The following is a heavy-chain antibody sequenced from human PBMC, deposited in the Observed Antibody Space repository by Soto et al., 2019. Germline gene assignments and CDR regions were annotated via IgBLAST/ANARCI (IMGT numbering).Heavy chain of an antibody. V-gene: IGHV3-11*01. CDR2: ISSRGSSI. CDR3: ARGYYDFWSGYYISPYGMDV. D-gene: IGHD3-3*01. J-gene: IGHJ6*02. Sequence: PGGSLRLSCAVSGFTLSDYYMSWIRKAPGKGLEWVSYISSRGSSIYYADSVKGRFTISRDNAKNSLYLQMNGLRAEDTAVYYCARGYYDFWSGYYISPYGMDVWGQGTTVTVSS. CDR1: GFTLSDYY.